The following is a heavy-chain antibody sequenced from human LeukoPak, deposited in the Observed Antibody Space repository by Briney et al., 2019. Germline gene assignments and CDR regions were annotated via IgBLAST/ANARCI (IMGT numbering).Heavy chain of an antibody. D-gene: IGHD5-12*01. CDR3: ARIPIVATRGKFDY. J-gene: IGHJ4*02. CDR2: IGTAGDT. Sequence: GGSLRLSCAASGFTFSSYDMHWVRQATGKGLEWVSAIGTAGDTYYPGSVKGRFTISRENAKNSLYLQMNSLRAGDTAVYYCARIPIVATRGKFDYWGQGTLVTVSS. CDR1: GFTFSSYD. V-gene: IGHV3-13*01.